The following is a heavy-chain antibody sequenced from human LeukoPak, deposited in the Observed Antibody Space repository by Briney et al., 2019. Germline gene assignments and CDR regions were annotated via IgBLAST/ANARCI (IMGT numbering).Heavy chain of an antibody. V-gene: IGHV3-30*04. D-gene: IGHD3-9*01. J-gene: IGHJ4*02. CDR2: ISYDGSNK. Sequence: LSGGSLRLSCAASGFTFSSYAMHWVRQAPGKGLEWVAVISYDGSNKYYADSVKGRFSISRGNAENTLYLQMNSLRVEDTAVYYCVRGADTGYSSDSWGQGTLVTVSS. CDR1: GFTFSSYA. CDR3: VRGADTGYSSDS.